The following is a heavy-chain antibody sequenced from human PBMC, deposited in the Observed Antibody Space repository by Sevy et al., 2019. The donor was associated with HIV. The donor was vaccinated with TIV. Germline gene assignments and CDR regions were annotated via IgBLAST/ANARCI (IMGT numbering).Heavy chain of an antibody. CDR3: ARDGGCSSTSCLLYFDY. CDR2: IKQDMSEK. J-gene: IGHJ4*02. V-gene: IGHV3-7*01. CDR1: GFTFSSYW. Sequence: GGCLRLSCAASGFTFSSYWMTWVRQAPGKGLEWVANIKQDMSEKYYADSVKGRFTITRDNAKNSLYLQVNSLRAEDTAVYYCARDGGCSSTSCLLYFDYWGQGTLVTVS. D-gene: IGHD2-2*01.